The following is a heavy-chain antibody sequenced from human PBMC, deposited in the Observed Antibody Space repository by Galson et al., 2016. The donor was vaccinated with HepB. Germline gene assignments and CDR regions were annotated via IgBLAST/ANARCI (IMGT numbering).Heavy chain of an antibody. V-gene: IGHV1-2*04. CDR2: INPNSGGT. CDR1: GYTFTGYY. J-gene: IGHJ2*01. D-gene: IGHD3-10*01. Sequence: SVKVSCKASGYTFTGYYMHWVRQAPGQGLEWMGWINPNSGGTNFAQKFQGWVTMTRDTSISTAYMELSRLRSDDTAVYYCARAEYFGSGSFNWYFDFWGRGTLVTVS. CDR3: ARAEYFGSGSFNWYFDF.